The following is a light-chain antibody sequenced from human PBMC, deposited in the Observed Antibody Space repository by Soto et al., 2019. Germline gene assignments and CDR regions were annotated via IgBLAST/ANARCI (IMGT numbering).Light chain of an antibody. J-gene: IGLJ3*02. CDR3: SSFPSSKTWV. CDR1: SSDVGAYNY. CDR2: EVT. V-gene: IGLV2-8*01. Sequence: QSVLTQPPSASGSPGQSVTISCTGTSSDVGAYNYVSWYQQHAGKAPKLVIYEVTKRPSGVPDRFSGSKSANTAALTVSGLQAEDEADYYCSSFPSSKTWVFGGGTLLTVL.